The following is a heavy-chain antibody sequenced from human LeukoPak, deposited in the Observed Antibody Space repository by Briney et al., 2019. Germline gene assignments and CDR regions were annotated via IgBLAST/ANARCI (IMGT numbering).Heavy chain of an antibody. CDR1: GGSVSYFY. CDR2: IYHGGIA. J-gene: IGHJ4*02. V-gene: IGHV4-59*08. D-gene: IGHD6-19*01. Sequence: SESLSLTCTVSGGSVSYFYWGCIRQPPGKGLEWVGYIYHGGIANYNPSPESRVSMSADTSKNQFSLRLTSVTAAGTAVYYCARRNVGSGWFFDYWGQGTLVTVSS. CDR3: ARRNVGSGWFFDY.